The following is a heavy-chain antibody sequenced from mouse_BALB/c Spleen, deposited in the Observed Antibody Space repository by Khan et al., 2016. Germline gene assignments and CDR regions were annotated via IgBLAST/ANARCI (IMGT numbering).Heavy chain of an antibody. D-gene: IGHD6-1*01. CDR1: GFTFSSFG. J-gene: IGHJ4*01. Sequence: EVELVESGGGLVQPGGSRKLSCAASGFTFSSFGMHWVRQAPGKGLEWVAYISSGSSTIYYADTVKGRFTISRDNPKNTLFLQMTSLRSEDSAMYDCARKGARSADAIDYWGQGTTVTVSS. CDR2: ISSGSSTI. V-gene: IGHV5-17*02. CDR3: ARKGARSADAIDY.